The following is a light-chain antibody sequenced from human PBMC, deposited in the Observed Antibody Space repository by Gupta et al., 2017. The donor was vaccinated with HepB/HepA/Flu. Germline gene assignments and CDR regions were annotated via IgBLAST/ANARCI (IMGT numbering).Light chain of an antibody. V-gene: IGKV3-20*01. CDR3: QQYGNSLHT. CDR2: GAS. J-gene: IGKJ2*01. CDR1: QNVSNNY. Sequence: EIVLTQSPDTLSLSPGERATLSCRASQNVSNNYLTWYQQKPGQAPRLLICGASSRATGIPDRFSGSGSGTDFTLTISRVEPEDFAVYYCQQYGNSLHTFGQGTKLEIK.